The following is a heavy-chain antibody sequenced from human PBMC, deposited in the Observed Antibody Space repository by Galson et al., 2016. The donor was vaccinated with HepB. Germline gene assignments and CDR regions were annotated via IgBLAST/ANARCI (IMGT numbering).Heavy chain of an antibody. CDR3: ARDQEYRSGSRWGAFDI. D-gene: IGHD6-19*01. V-gene: IGHV1-46*03. Sequence: SVKVSCKASGYTFTSFYMHWVRQAPGQGLEWMGIINPGGGSTSYAQKFQGRVTMTRDTSTSTVYMELSSLRSEDTALYYCARDQEYRSGSRWGAFDIWSQGTMVTVSS. CDR1: GYTFTSFY. J-gene: IGHJ3*02. CDR2: INPGGGST.